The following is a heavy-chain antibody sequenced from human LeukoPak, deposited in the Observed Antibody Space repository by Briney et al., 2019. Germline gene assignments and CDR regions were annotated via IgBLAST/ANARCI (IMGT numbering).Heavy chain of an antibody. D-gene: IGHD2-15*01. J-gene: IGHJ4*02. Sequence: SCKASGGTFSSYAMSWVRQAPGKGLEWVSAISGSGGSTYYADSVKGRFTISRDNSKNTLYLQMNSLRAEDTAVYYCAKRGVVVAATPEYWGQGTLVTVSS. V-gene: IGHV3-23*01. CDR1: GGTFSSYA. CDR3: AKRGVVVAATPEY. CDR2: ISGSGGST.